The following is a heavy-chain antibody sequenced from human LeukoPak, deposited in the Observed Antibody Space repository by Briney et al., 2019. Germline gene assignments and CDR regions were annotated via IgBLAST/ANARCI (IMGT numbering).Heavy chain of an antibody. V-gene: IGHV1-24*01. Sequence: ASVKVSCKVSGYTLTELSMHWVRQAPGKGLEWMRGFDPEDGETIYAQKFQGRVTMTEDTSTDTAYMELSRLRSDDTAVYYCARVRYRLAETYIDYWGQGTLVTVSS. CDR3: ARVRYRLAETYIDY. D-gene: IGHD3-16*01. CDR2: FDPEDGET. J-gene: IGHJ4*02. CDR1: GYTLTELS.